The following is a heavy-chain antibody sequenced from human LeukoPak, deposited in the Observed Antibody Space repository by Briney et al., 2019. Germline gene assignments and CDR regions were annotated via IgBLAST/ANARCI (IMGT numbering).Heavy chain of an antibody. D-gene: IGHD6-19*01. V-gene: IGHV3-21*05. CDR3: AAPLAVAEGY. CDR1: GFTFSSYS. CDR2: ISSSSSYI. Sequence: GGSLRLSCAASGFTFSSYSMNWVRQAPGKGLEWVSYISSSSSYIYYADSVKGRFTISRDNAKNSLYLQMNSLRAEDTAVYYCAAPLAVAEGYWGQGTLVTVSS. J-gene: IGHJ4*02.